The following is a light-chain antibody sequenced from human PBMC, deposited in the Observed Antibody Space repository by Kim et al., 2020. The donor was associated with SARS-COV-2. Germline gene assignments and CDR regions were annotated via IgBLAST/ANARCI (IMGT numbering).Light chain of an antibody. CDR3: QTCGPGIRV. V-gene: IGLV4-69*01. Sequence: QPVLTPSPPAFASLGASVKLTCTLSSGHSTYPIAWHQQQPEKGPRFLMKLNRDGSHSKGDGIPDRFSVSSSGAERYLAISSLQSDDEADYYCQTCGPGIRVFGRGTQLTVL. CDR1: SGHSTYP. CDR2: LNRDGSH. J-gene: IGLJ2*01.